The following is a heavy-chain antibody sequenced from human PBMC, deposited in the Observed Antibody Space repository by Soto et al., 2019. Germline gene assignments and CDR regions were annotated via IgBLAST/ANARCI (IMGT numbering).Heavy chain of an antibody. CDR3: VGGPLSLYWADFR. CDR2: INGCNVHT. V-gene: IGHV1-3*01. Sequence: SVKVSCKASGYTFTRYAMNWVRQAPAQRREWMGWINGCNVHTKHSQRFQDRVTITRDTSANTVYMELSSLTSEDTAIYYGVGGPLSLYWADFRWGRGTPVTVSS. D-gene: IGHD3-16*01. CDR1: GYTFTRYA. J-gene: IGHJ4*02.